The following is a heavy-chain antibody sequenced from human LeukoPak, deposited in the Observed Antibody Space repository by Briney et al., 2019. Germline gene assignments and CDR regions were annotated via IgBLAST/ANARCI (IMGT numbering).Heavy chain of an antibody. D-gene: IGHD3-10*01. CDR1: GGSFSGYY. Sequence: PSETLSLTCAVYGGSFSGYYWSWIRQPPGKGLEWIGEINHSGSTNYNPSLKSRVTISVDTSKNQFSLKLSSVTAADTAVYYCARRSAWYYYGSGSWFDPWGQGTLVTVSS. CDR3: ARRSAWYYYGSGSWFDP. CDR2: INHSGST. J-gene: IGHJ5*02. V-gene: IGHV4-34*01.